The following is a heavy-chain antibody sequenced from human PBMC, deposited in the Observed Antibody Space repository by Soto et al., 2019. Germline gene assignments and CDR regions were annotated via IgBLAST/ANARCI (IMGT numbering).Heavy chain of an antibody. D-gene: IGHD3-10*01. CDR1: GGSFNNYA. V-gene: IGHV1-69*01. CDR3: AVAMVREILIFESSGMHV. J-gene: IGHJ6*02. Sequence: QVHLVQSGAEVKKPGSSVKVSCKTSGGSFNNYAVSWVRQAPGQGLEWMGGIIPNFDTPNYAQKFQVRVTIIEDESTSTVYLELRSLRSNDTAVYYCAVAMVREILIFESSGMHVWGQGTTVIVSS. CDR2: IIPNFDTP.